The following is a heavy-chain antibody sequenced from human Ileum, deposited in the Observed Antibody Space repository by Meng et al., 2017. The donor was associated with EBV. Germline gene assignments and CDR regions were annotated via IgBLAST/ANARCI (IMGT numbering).Heavy chain of an antibody. Sequence: QLHKTGPGPVKPSQTLSLTCTVSGGSISSGDYYGSWIRQPPGKGLEWIRYIYYSGSTYYNPSLKSRVTISVDTSKNQFSLKLSSVTAADTAVYDCARGYYDSSGYGYWYFDLWGRGTLVTVSS. D-gene: IGHD3-22*01. V-gene: IGHV4-30-4*01. CDR2: IYYSGST. CDR1: GGSISSGDYY. J-gene: IGHJ2*01. CDR3: ARGYYDSSGYGYWYFDL.